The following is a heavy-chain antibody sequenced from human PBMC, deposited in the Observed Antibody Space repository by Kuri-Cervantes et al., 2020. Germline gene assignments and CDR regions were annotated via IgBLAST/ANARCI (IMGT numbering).Heavy chain of an antibody. D-gene: IGHD6-19*01. CDR3: ARGGAVAVYYWYFDL. Sequence: SETLSLTCTVSGVSVSSGSYYWSWIRQPPGKGLEWIGYIYYSGSTNYNPSLKSRVTISVDTSKNQFSLKLSSVTAADTAVYYCARGGAVAVYYWYFDLWGRGTLVTVSS. CDR2: IYYSGST. V-gene: IGHV4-61*01. J-gene: IGHJ2*01. CDR1: GVSVSSGSYY.